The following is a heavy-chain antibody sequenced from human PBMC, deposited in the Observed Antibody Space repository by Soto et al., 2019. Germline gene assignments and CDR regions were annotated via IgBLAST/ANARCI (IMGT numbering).Heavy chain of an antibody. CDR1: GGSFSSGGYY. CDR3: ARSESGISPFDY. CDR2: IYYSGST. J-gene: IGHJ4*02. Sequence: QVQLQESGPGLVKPSQTLSLTCTVSGGSFSSGGYYWSWIRQHPGQGLEWIGYIYYSGSTYSNPSHKSRGTVSVDAPKNQFSRKLSSVTASDTAVYFCARSESGISPFDYWGQGTLVTVSS. D-gene: IGHD3-3*01. V-gene: IGHV4-31*03.